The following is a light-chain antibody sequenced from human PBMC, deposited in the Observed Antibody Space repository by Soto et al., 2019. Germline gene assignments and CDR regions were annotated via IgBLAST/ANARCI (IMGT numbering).Light chain of an antibody. CDR1: QSISRW. J-gene: IGKJ2*01. V-gene: IGKV1-5*03. CDR2: KAS. CDR3: QQYYTYSGYI. Sequence: DIQMTQSPSTLSASVGDRVTITCRPSQSISRWLAWYQQKPGKAPKLLIYKASTLQSGVPSRFSGSGSGTEFPLTISSLQPDDFATYYCQQYYTYSGYIFGQGTKLEIK.